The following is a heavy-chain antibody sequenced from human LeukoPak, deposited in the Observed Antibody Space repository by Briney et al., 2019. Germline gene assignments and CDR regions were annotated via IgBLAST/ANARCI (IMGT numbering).Heavy chain of an antibody. D-gene: IGHD6-25*01. J-gene: IGHJ3*02. CDR2: IRYNGNNQ. Sequence: GGSLRLSCAASGFTFNNYGMHWVRQAPGKGLEWVAFIRYNGNNQYYADSVKGRFTISRDNSKNTLYLQMNSLRAEDTVVYYCAKDLSSGLNAFDIWGQGIMVTVSS. CDR3: AKDLSSGLNAFDI. V-gene: IGHV3-30*02. CDR1: GFTFNNYG.